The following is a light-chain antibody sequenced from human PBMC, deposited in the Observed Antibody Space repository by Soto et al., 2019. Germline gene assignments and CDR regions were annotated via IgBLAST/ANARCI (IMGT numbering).Light chain of an antibody. CDR2: DAS. Sequence: DIQMTQSPSLLSSSVGDRVTITCRASETISHFLTWYQQKPGKAPKLLIYDASSLQSGVPSRFSGSGSGADFTLTISSLQPEDFATYYCQQYETFSGTFGPGTKVDIK. V-gene: IGKV1-39*01. CDR1: ETISHF. CDR3: QQYETFSGT. J-gene: IGKJ1*01.